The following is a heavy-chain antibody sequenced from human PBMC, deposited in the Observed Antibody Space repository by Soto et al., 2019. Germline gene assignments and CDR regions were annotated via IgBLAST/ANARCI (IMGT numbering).Heavy chain of an antibody. CDR3: ARWSHLDY. CDR1: GFTFSSYA. J-gene: IGHJ4*02. Sequence: PGGSLRLSCAASGFTFSSYAMSWVRQAPGKGLEWVSAISGSGGSTYYADSVKGRFSISRDTSQSTLYLQMNSLRADDTATYYCARWSHLDYWGQGTRVTAPQ. D-gene: IGHD3-3*01. V-gene: IGHV3-23*01. CDR2: ISGSGGST.